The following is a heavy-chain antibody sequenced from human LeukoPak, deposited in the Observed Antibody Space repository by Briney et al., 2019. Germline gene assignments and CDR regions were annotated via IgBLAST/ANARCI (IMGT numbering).Heavy chain of an antibody. V-gene: IGHV4-34*01. Sequence: SETLSLTCAVYGGSFSGYYWNWIRRPPGKGLEWIGEINHSGSTTYNPPLKSRVTISVDTSKNQFSLKLSSVTAADTAVYYCATSPATSRNYWGQGTLVTVSS. CDR3: ATSPATSRNY. CDR2: INHSGST. J-gene: IGHJ4*02. D-gene: IGHD2-15*01. CDR1: GGSFSGYY.